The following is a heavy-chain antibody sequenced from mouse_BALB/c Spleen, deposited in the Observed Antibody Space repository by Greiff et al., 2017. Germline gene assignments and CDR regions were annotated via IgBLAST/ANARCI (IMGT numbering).Heavy chain of an antibody. Sequence: EVQLVESGGGLVQPGGSLKLSCAASGFTFSSYTMSWVRQTPEKRLEWVAYISNGGGSTYYPDTVKGRFTISRDNAKNTLYLQMSSLKSEDTAMYYCARQTNPAWFAYWGQGTLVTVSA. CDR3: ARQTNPAWFAY. CDR2: ISNGGGST. J-gene: IGHJ3*01. CDR1: GFTFSSYT. V-gene: IGHV5-12-2*01. D-gene: IGHD1-3*01.